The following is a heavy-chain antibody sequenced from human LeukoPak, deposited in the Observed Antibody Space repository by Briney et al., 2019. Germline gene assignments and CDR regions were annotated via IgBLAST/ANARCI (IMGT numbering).Heavy chain of an antibody. CDR1: GFTFSSYS. Sequence: GGSLRLSCAASGFTFSSYSMNWVRQAPGKGLVWVSRINTDGNTITYADSVKGRFTISRDNAKKTLYLQMNSLRAEDTAVYYCARVRMGYYDFWGLGTLVTVSS. D-gene: IGHD2-21*01. CDR2: INTDGNTI. V-gene: IGHV3-74*03. J-gene: IGHJ4*02. CDR3: ARVRMGYYDF.